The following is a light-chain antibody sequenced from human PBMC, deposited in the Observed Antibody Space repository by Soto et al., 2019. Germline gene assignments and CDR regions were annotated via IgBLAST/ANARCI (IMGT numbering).Light chain of an antibody. CDR3: NSYTTLSNRV. J-gene: IGLJ1*01. CDR1: SSDVGAYNF. V-gene: IGLV2-14*01. Sequence: QSALTQPASVSGSPGQSITISCTGTSSDVGAYNFVSWYQHHPGTAPKLMIYEVTNRPSGVSNRFSGSKSGNTASLTISGLQAEDEANYYCNSYTTLSNRVFGTGTKLTVL. CDR2: EVT.